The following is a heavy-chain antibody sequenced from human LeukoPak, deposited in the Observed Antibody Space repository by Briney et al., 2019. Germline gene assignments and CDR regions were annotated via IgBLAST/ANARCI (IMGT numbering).Heavy chain of an antibody. CDR1: AYIFSNHY. CDR3: ASEIPQTGYYNY. Sequence: ASVKVSCKTSAYIFSNHYIHWVRQAPGQGLEWMGVINPNGISTNYAQMLQGRVTITRDTSTNTDYMELSSQISEDTAVYFCASEIPQTGYYNYWGQGTLATASS. D-gene: IGHD3-9*01. J-gene: IGHJ4*02. V-gene: IGHV1-46*04. CDR2: INPNGIST.